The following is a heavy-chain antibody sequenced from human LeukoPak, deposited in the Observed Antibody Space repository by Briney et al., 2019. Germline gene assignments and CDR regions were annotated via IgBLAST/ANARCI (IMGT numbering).Heavy chain of an antibody. CDR2: MNPNSGNT. Sequence: GASVKVSCKASGYTFTSYDINWVRQAPGQGREWMGWMNPNSGNTCYSQNFQGRVTMTRNTSISTAYMELSGLRSEDTAVYYCARGSSSGWQFYYYYYYMDVWGKGTTVTISS. V-gene: IGHV1-8*01. D-gene: IGHD6-19*01. J-gene: IGHJ6*03. CDR1: GYTFTSYD. CDR3: ARGSSSGWQFYYYYYYMDV.